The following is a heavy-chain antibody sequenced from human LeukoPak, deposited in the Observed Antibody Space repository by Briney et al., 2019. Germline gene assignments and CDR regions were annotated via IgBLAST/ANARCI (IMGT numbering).Heavy chain of an antibody. J-gene: IGHJ4*02. Sequence: SVTLSLTCTVSGVSISSGGYYWSWIRQHPGKGLEWIGYIFYSGSTYYNPSLKSRVTISVDTSKNQFSLKLSSVTAEDTAVYYCARAGGVWLEFDYWGQGTLVTVSS. CDR3: ARAGGVWLEFDY. D-gene: IGHD2-8*02. CDR1: GVSISSGGYY. CDR2: IFYSGST. V-gene: IGHV4-31*03.